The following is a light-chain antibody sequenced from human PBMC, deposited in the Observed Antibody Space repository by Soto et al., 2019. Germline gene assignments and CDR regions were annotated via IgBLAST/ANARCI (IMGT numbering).Light chain of an antibody. V-gene: IGKV1-33*01. Sequence: QTPCSLGASVGYKLITTLEASQDISNYLHWYQQKPGKAPKLLIYDASNLDTGVPSRFSGSGSETDFTFTISSLEPEDIATYYCQHYVNCPLTFGQGTRLEIK. J-gene: IGKJ5*01. CDR2: DAS. CDR3: QHYVNCPLT. CDR1: QDISNY.